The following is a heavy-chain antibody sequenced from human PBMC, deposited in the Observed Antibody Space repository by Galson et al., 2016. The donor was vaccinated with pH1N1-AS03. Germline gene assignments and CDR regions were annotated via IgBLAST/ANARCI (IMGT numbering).Heavy chain of an antibody. D-gene: IGHD6-19*01. CDR2: ITGSGGKT. CDR1: GFTFSTYA. J-gene: IGHJ4*02. V-gene: IGHV3-23*01. CDR3: ARDRAGGWYGLGPLDY. Sequence: SLRLSCAASGFTFSTYAMAWVRQTPGKELEWVSSITGSGGKTDYVDPVKGRFTVSRDNSKNTLYLQRNSLRPEDTAVYYCARDRAGGWYGLGPLDYWGQGTLVSVS.